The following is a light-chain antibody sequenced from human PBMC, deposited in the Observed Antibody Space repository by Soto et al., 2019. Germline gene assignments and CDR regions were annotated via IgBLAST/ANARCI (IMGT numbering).Light chain of an antibody. V-gene: IGKV1-5*03. J-gene: IGKJ1*01. CDR2: KAS. Sequence: QVTQVPTYLSAAVGDSVTITCRASQSIRTWLAWYQQKPGSAPKLLICKASTLDSSVPARVSGNGSGTDFALTINNVQPEDCATYYCQQYNSYWTFGLGTKVYIK. CDR1: QSIRTW. CDR3: QQYNSYWT.